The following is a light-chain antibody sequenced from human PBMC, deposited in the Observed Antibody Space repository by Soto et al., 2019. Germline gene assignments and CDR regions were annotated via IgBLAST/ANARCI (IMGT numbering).Light chain of an antibody. CDR1: SSNIGAGYA. J-gene: IGLJ2*01. Sequence: QSVLTQPPSVSGAPGQRITISCTGSSSNIGAGYAFHWYQHLPGTAPKLLIFDNNNRPSGVPDRFSGSKSGTSASLAITGLQAEDEADYYCQSFDSGLSVVVFGGGTKLTVL. V-gene: IGLV1-40*01. CDR3: QSFDSGLSVVV. CDR2: DNN.